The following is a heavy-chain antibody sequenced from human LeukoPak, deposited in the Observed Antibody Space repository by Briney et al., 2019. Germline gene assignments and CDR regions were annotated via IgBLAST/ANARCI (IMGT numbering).Heavy chain of an antibody. CDR3: AKCPSGVLRYFAPIDY. V-gene: IGHV3-30*18. CDR2: ISSDGSNK. J-gene: IGHJ4*02. D-gene: IGHD3-9*01. Sequence: GGSLRLSCAASKFTFSNYGMHWVRQAPGKGLEWVAVISSDGSNKYYADSVKVRFTISRDNSKNTLYLQMNSLRAEDTAVYYCAKCPSGVLRYFAPIDYWGQGTLVTVSS. CDR1: KFTFSNYG.